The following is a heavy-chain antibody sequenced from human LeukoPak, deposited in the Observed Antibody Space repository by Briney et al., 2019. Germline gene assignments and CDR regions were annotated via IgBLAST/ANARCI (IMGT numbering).Heavy chain of an antibody. J-gene: IGHJ2*01. V-gene: IGHV1-2*02. CDR3: ARDVYTSGWRYFDL. CDR1: GYTFTGHY. D-gene: IGHD6-19*01. Sequence: GASVKVSCKASGYTFTGHYMHWVRQAPGQGPEWMGWINPNSGDTNYAQKFQGRVTLTRDASIGTACMEMNRLTYDDTAIYYCARDVYTSGWRYFDLWGHGTLVTVSS. CDR2: INPNSGDT.